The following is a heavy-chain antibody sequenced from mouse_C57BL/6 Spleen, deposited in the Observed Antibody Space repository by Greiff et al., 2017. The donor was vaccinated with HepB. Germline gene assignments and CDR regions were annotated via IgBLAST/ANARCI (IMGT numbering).Heavy chain of an antibody. CDR3: ARQGLWYYAMDY. Sequence: EVKLQESGGGLVQPGGSLKLSCAASGFTFSDYYMYWVRQTPEKRLEWVAYISNGGGSTYYPDTVKGRFTISRDNAKNTLYLQMSRLKSEDTAMYYCARQGLWYYAMDYWGQGTSVTVSS. J-gene: IGHJ4*01. V-gene: IGHV5-12*01. D-gene: IGHD1-1*02. CDR2: ISNGGGST. CDR1: GFTFSDYY.